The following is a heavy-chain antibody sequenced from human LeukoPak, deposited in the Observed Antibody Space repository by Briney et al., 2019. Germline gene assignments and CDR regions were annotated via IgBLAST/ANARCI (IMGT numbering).Heavy chain of an antibody. CDR2: VSEDGTKK. CDR3: AKGVGSTWLSSLSQVTMDV. D-gene: IGHD3-9*01. Sequence: GGSLRPSCAASGFIFSSYGIHWVRQAPGKGLEWVAVVSEDGTKKYYADSVEGRFTISRDNSKNTLFLQMNSLRREDTAVYYCAKGVGSTWLSSLSQVTMDVWGKGTTVTVSS. V-gene: IGHV3-30*18. CDR1: GFIFSSYG. J-gene: IGHJ6*04.